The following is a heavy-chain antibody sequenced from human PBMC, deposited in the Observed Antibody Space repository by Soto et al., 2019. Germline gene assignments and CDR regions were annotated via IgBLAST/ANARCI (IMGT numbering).Heavy chain of an antibody. J-gene: IGHJ4*02. CDR1: GGSISSSSYH. D-gene: IGHD6-13*01. CDR3: ARRTNTAGGCFDY. CDR2: IDYSGTT. Sequence: SETLSLTCTVSGGSISSSSYHWGWIRQPPGKGLEWIGSIDYSGTTFYNASLNSRVTISADTSKNQFSLRLSSVTAADTALYYCARRTNTAGGCFDYWPQGALVTVSS. V-gene: IGHV4-39*01.